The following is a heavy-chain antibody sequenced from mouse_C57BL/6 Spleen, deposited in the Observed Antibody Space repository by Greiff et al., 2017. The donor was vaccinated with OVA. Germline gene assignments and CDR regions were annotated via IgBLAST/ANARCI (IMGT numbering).Heavy chain of an antibody. CDR1: GFTIKNTY. V-gene: IGHV14-3*01. CDR3: ARGWTYGSSSPWFAY. D-gene: IGHD1-1*01. Sequence: EVQLQQSVAELVRPGASVKLSCTASGFTIKNTYMHWVKQRPEQGLEWIGRIDPANGNTKYAPKFQGKATITADTSSNTAYLQLSSLTSEDTAIYYCARGWTYGSSSPWFAYWGQGTLVTVSA. CDR2: IDPANGNT. J-gene: IGHJ3*01.